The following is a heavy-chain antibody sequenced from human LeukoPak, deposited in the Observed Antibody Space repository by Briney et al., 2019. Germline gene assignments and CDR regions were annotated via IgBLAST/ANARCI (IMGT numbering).Heavy chain of an antibody. CDR2: FDPEDGET. V-gene: IGHV1-24*01. CDR1: GYTLTELS. Sequence: GASVKVSCKVSGYTLTELSMHWVRQAPGKGLEWMGGFDPEDGETIYAQKFQGRVTMTEDTSTDTAYMELSSLRSEDTAVYYCATVRGGLRYFDWLSQRGYFDYWGQGTLVTVSS. CDR3: ATVRGGLRYFDWLSQRGYFDY. D-gene: IGHD3-9*01. J-gene: IGHJ4*02.